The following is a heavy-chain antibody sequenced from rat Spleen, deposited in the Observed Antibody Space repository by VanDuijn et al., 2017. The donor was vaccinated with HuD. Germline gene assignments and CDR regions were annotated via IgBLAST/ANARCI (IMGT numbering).Heavy chain of an antibody. Sequence: EVQLVESGGGLVQPGGSLKLSCTVSGFTFSDYGMAWVRQTPTKGLEWVASICADGVNTYYPDSVKGRFTISRDNAENIVYLQMNSLKCEDTATYYCTGGGIPWYLDFWGPGTMVTVSS. V-gene: IGHV5S13*01. CDR3: TGGGIPWYLDF. CDR1: GFTFSDYG. J-gene: IGHJ1*01. D-gene: IGHD2-2*01. CDR2: ICADGVNT.